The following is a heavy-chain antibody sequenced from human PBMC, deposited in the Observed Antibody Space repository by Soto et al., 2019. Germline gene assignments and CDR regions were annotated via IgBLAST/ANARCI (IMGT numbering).Heavy chain of an antibody. Sequence: QVQLHQWGAGLLKSSETLSLTCAVSGGSFSGYFWGWIRQPPGKGLGWIGEDNYGGSTNYTPSLMGRLTMAVYTYKHQVSLTLTSVTVADTAVDFGVRGGRSGSSWYYVDFWGPGSLVAVSS. J-gene: IGHJ4*02. CDR1: GGSFSGYF. CDR2: DNYGGST. V-gene: IGHV4-34*01. D-gene: IGHD2-15*01. CDR3: VRGGRSGSSWYYVDF.